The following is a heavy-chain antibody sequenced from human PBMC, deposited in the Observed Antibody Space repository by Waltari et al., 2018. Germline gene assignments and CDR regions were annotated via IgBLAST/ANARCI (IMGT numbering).Heavy chain of an antibody. D-gene: IGHD2-2*01. Sequence: QVQLQQWGAGLLKPSETLSLTCAVYGGSFRGYYWSWIRQPPGQGLEWIGEINHSGSTNYNPSLKSRVTISVDTSKNQFSLKLSSVTAADTAVYYCARGRGPYCSSTSCYGWFDPWGQGTLVTVSS. CDR2: INHSGST. V-gene: IGHV4-34*01. CDR3: ARGRGPYCSSTSCYGWFDP. J-gene: IGHJ5*02. CDR1: GGSFRGYY.